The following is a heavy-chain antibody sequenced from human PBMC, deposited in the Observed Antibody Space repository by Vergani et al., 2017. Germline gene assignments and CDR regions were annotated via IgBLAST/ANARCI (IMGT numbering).Heavy chain of an antibody. Sequence: QVQLQESGPGLVKPSQTLSLTCTVSGGSISSGGYYWSWIRQHPGKGLEWIGYIYYSGSTNYNPSLKSRVTIAVDTSKNQFSLKLSSVTAADTAVYYCARGNCGGDCYSSFYYYYYMDVWGKGTTVTVSS. CDR3: ARGNCGGDCYSSFYYYYYMDV. CDR1: GGSISSGGYY. J-gene: IGHJ6*03. CDR2: IYYSGST. D-gene: IGHD2-21*01. V-gene: IGHV4-31*03.